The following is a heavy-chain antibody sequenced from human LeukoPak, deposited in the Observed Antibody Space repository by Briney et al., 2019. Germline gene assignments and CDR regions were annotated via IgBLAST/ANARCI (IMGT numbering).Heavy chain of an antibody. CDR2: ISGSGGST. J-gene: IGHJ4*02. Sequence: GGSLRLSCAASGFTFSSDAMIWVRQAPGKGLEWVSAISGSGGSTYYADSVKGRFTISRDNSKNTLYLQMNSLRAEDTAVYYCAKVEYSSSSGSFDYWGQGTLVTVSS. V-gene: IGHV3-23*01. D-gene: IGHD6-6*01. CDR3: AKVEYSSSSGSFDY. CDR1: GFTFSSDA.